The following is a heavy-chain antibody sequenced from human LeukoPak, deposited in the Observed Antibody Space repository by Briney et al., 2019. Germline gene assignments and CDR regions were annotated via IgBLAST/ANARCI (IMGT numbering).Heavy chain of an antibody. CDR3: ARVGRNSSSWYNAFDI. D-gene: IGHD6-13*01. V-gene: IGHV4-4*07. CDR1: GGSISSYY. J-gene: IGHJ3*02. CDR2: IYTSGST. Sequence: PSGTLSLTCTVSGGSISSYYWSWIRQPAGKGLEWIGRIYTSGSTNYNPSLKSRVTMSVDTSKNQFSLKLSSVTAADTAVYYCARVGRNSSSWYNAFDIWGQGTMVTVSS.